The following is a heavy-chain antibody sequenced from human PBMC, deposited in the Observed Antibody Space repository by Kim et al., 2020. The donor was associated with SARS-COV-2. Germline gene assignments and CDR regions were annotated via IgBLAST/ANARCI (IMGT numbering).Heavy chain of an antibody. CDR2: ISYDGSNK. D-gene: IGHD1-26*01. Sequence: GGSLRLSCAASGFTFSSYGMHWVRQAPGKGLEWVAVISYDGSNKYYADSVKGRFTISRDNSKNTLYLQLNSLRAEDTAVYYCAKGYSPWELLYYFDYWG. J-gene: IGHJ4*01. V-gene: IGHV3-30*18. CDR1: GFTFSSYG. CDR3: AKGYSPWELLYYFDY.